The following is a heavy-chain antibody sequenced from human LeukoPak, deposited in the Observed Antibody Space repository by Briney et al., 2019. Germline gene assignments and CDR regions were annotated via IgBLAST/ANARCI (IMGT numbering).Heavy chain of an antibody. V-gene: IGHV3-30*02. J-gene: IGHJ3*02. CDR1: GYTFSSYG. CDR3: ARDPTSSWETAFDI. CDR2: IRYDGSNK. Sequence: GGSLRLSCAASGYTFSSYGMHWVRQAPGKGLEWVAFIRYDGSNKYYADSVKGRFTISRDNAKNSLYLQMNSLRAEDTAVYYCARDPTSSWETAFDIWGQGTMVTVSS. D-gene: IGHD1-26*01.